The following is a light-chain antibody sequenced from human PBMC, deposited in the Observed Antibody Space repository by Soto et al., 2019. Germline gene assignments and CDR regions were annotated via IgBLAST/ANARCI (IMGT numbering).Light chain of an antibody. CDR3: CSYAGSSTYV. V-gene: IGLV2-23*01. J-gene: IGLJ1*01. CDR1: SSDVGSYNL. Sequence: QSVLTQPASVSGSPGQSITISCTGTSSDVGSYNLVSWYQQHPGKDPKLLIYEGSKRPSGVSNRFSGSKSGNTAFLTISGLQAEDEADYYCCSYAGSSTYVFGTGTKVTVL. CDR2: EGS.